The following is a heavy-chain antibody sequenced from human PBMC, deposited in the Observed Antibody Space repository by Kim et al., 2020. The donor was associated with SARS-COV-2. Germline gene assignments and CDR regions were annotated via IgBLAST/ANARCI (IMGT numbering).Heavy chain of an antibody. V-gene: IGHV3-7*01. D-gene: IGHD3-22*01. Sequence: GGSLRLSCAASGFTFSSYWMSWVRQAPGKGLEWVANIKQDGSEKYYVDSVKGRFTISRDNAKNSLYLQMNSLRAEDTAAYYCARMGYYDSSGYYYYYYGMDVWGQGTTVTVSS. CDR2: IKQDGSEK. CDR1: GFTFSSYW. J-gene: IGHJ6*02. CDR3: ARMGYYDSSGYYYYYYGMDV.